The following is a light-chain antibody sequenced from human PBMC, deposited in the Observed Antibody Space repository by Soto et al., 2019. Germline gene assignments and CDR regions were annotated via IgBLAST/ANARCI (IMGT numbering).Light chain of an antibody. J-gene: IGKJ2*01. CDR3: LQYGSPPYT. CDR2: VAS. V-gene: IGKV3-20*01. CDR1: QSVSSSY. Sequence: EIVLTQSPGTLSLSPGERATLSCRASQSVSSSYLAWYQQKPGQAPRLLIFVASSRATGIPDRFSGSGSGTDFTLTSSRLEPEDFAVYYCLQYGSPPYTFGQGTKLEIK.